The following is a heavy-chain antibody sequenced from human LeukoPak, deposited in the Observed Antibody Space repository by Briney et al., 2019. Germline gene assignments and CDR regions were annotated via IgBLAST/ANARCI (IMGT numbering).Heavy chain of an antibody. CDR1: GVSISSYY. J-gene: IGHJ4*02. CDR2: IYYSGNT. CDR3: ASLIAAAGGYFDY. D-gene: IGHD6-13*01. V-gene: IGHV4-59*01. Sequence: AESLSLTCTVSGVSISSYYWSWIRQPPGKALEWIGYIYYSGNTNYNPSLKSRVTISVDTSKNQFSLKLTSVSAADTAVYYCASLIAAAGGYFDYWGQGTLVTVSS.